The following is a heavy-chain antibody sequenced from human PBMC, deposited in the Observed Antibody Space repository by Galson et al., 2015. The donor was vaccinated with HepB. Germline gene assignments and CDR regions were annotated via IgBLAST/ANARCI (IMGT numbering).Heavy chain of an antibody. CDR3: TTLGGATSVRRPGVDVFDI. Sequence: SLRLSCAASGFTFSNAWMNWVRQAPGKGLEWVGRIKSKTDGGTTDYAAPVKGRFTISRDDSKNTLYLQMNSLKTEDTAVYYCTTLGGATSVRRPGVDVFDIWGQGTMVTVSS. D-gene: IGHD1-26*01. CDR2: IKSKTDGGTT. V-gene: IGHV3-15*07. CDR1: GFTFSNAW. J-gene: IGHJ3*02.